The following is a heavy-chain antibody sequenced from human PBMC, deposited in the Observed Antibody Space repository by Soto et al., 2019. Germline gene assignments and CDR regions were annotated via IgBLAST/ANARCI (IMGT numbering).Heavy chain of an antibody. CDR2: FDPEDGET. V-gene: IGHV1-24*01. D-gene: IGHD2-21*02. J-gene: IGHJ3*02. CDR3: ATEDTVVTARGAFDI. CDR1: GYTLTELS. Sequence: GASVKVSCKVSGYTLTELSMHRVRQAPGKGLEWMGGFDPEDGETIYAQKFQGRVTMTEDTSTDTAYMELSGLRSEDTAVYYCATEDTVVTARGAFDIWGQGTMVTVSS.